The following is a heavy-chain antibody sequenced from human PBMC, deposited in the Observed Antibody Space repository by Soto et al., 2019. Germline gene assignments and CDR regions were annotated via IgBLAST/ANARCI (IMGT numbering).Heavy chain of an antibody. D-gene: IGHD1-26*01. V-gene: IGHV1-2*04. CDR2: INPNSGGT. J-gene: IGHJ6*04. Sequence: LTCYYLQSLRQSTGQGLEWMGWINPNSGGTNYAQKFQGWVTMTRDTSISTAYMELSRLRSDDTAVYYCARDLSGSLYDYYYYGMDVWGKGTTVTVSS. CDR3: ARDLSGSLYDYYYYGMDV. CDR1: LTCYY.